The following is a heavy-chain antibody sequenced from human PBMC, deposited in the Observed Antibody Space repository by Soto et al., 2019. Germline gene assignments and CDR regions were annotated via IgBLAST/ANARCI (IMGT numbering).Heavy chain of an antibody. CDR1: SGSISSSNW. CDR2: IYHSGST. CDR3: AKSWGDTWLQSAFAI. J-gene: IGHJ3*02. Sequence: SETLSLTCAVSSGSISSSNWWSWVRQPPGKGLEWIGEIYHSGSTNYNPSLKSRVTISVDKSKNQFSLKLSSVTAADTAVYYCAKSWGDTWLQSAFAIWGLGTMVTVSS. D-gene: IGHD5-12*01. V-gene: IGHV4-4*02.